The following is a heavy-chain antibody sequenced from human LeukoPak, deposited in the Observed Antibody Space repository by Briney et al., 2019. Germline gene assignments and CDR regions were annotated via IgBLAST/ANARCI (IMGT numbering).Heavy chain of an antibody. Sequence: GESLKNSCKGSGYSFTSYWIGWVRQMPGKGLEWMGIIYPGDSDTRYSPSFQGQVTISADKSISTAYLQWSSLKASDTAMYYCAMGLNNYYDSSGLDYWGQGTLVTVSS. V-gene: IGHV5-51*01. CDR2: IYPGDSDT. CDR3: AMGLNNYYDSSGLDY. J-gene: IGHJ4*02. CDR1: GYSFTSYW. D-gene: IGHD3-22*01.